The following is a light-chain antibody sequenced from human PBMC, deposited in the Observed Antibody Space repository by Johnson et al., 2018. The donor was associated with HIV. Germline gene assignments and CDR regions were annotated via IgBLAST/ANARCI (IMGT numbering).Light chain of an antibody. CDR2: ENN. Sequence: QSVLTQPPSVSAAPGQKLTIYCSGSSSNIGNNYVSWYQQLPGTAPKLLIYENNKRPSGIPDRFSGSKSGTSATLGITGLQTGDEADYYCGTWDSSLSANVFGTGTKVTVL. CDR1: SSNIGNNY. CDR3: GTWDSSLSANV. V-gene: IGLV1-51*02. J-gene: IGLJ1*01.